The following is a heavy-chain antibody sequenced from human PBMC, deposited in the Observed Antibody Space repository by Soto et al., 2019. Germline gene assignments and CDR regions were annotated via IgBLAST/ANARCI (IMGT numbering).Heavy chain of an antibody. CDR3: WTYYYDSSGYYRFDY. D-gene: IGHD3-22*01. CDR1: GFTFSSYW. Sequence: PGGSLRLSCAASGFTFSSYWMHWVRQAPGKGLVWVSRINSDGSSTSYADSVKGRFTISRDNAKNTLYLQMNSLRAEDTAVYYCWTYYYDSSGYYRFDYWGQGTLVTVSS. J-gene: IGHJ4*02. V-gene: IGHV3-74*01. CDR2: INSDGSST.